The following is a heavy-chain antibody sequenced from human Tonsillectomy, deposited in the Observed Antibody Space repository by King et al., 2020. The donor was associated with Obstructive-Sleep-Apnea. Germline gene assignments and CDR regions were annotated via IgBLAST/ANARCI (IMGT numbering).Heavy chain of an antibody. CDR2: INSDGSST. J-gene: IGHJ6*02. D-gene: IGHD3-16*01. CDR1: GFTVSGYW. V-gene: IGHV3-74*01. Sequence: VQLVESGGGLIQPGGSLRLSCAASGFTVSGYWMHWVRQAPGKGLVWVARINSDGSSTTYADSVQGRLTTSRDNAKNTLYLKRNSLRAEDTAVYYWARGGGHYYYYYGLDVWGQGTTVTVSS. CDR3: ARGGGHYYYYYGLDV.